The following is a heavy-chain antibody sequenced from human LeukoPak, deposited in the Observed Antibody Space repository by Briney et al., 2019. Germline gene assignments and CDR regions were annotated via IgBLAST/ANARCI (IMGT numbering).Heavy chain of an antibody. CDR3: AKDATAVIGTVYMDV. V-gene: IGHV3-48*03. CDR2: ISNFGDII. Sequence: GGSLRLSCAASGFTFSNYEMNWVRQAPGKGLEWISHISNFGDIIHYADSVEGRFTISRDNAKNSLYLQMNSLRAEDTAVYYCAKDATAVIGTVYMDVWGKGTTVTIAS. CDR1: GFTFSNYE. J-gene: IGHJ6*03. D-gene: IGHD4-11*01.